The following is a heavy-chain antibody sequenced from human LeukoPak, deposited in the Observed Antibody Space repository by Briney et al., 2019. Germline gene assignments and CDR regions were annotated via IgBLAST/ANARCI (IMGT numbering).Heavy chain of an antibody. Sequence: GGSLRLSCAASGFTFSSYSMNWVRQAPGKGLEWVSSISSSSSYIYYADSVKGRFTVSRDNAKNSLSLQMNSLGAEDTALYYCARCYASGSYGMDYWGQGTLVTVSS. D-gene: IGHD3-10*01. CDR3: ARCYASGSYGMDY. J-gene: IGHJ4*02. V-gene: IGHV3-21*01. CDR1: GFTFSSYS. CDR2: ISSSSSYI.